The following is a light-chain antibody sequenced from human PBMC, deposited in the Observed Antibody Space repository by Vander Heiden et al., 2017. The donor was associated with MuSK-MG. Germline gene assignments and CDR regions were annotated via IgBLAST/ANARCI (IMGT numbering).Light chain of an antibody. V-gene: IGKV1-39*01. CDR2: AAS. CDR1: QYISSY. J-gene: IGKJ1*01. Sequence: DIQMTQSPSSLSASVGDRVTITCRASQYISSYLNWYQHKTGKAPKLLIYAASSLQDGVPSKSTGHGSGTDFTLTIGGLQPEDSATYSCEQCYSRWTFGQGTKVEIK. CDR3: EQCYSRWT.